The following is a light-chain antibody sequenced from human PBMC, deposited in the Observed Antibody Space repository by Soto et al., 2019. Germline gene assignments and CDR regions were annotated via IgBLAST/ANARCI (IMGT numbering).Light chain of an antibody. CDR2: GAS. V-gene: IGKV1-6*01. CDR3: LQDINYPWT. J-gene: IGKJ1*01. CDR1: QGIGNA. Sequence: ALPMTPPPSSPVACVGGGVPLSCPASQGIGNALGWYQQKPGKPPKVLIYGASNLQSGVPPRFSGSGSGTDFTLAISSLQPEDSATYYCLQDINYPWTFGQGTKVDNK.